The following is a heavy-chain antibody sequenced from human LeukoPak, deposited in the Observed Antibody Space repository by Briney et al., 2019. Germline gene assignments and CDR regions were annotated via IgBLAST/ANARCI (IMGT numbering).Heavy chain of an antibody. Sequence: ASVKVSCKASGGTFSSYAISWVRQAPGQGLEWMGRINPSTGDTNSAQKFQGRVTMTRDTSISTAYMELSRLTSDDTAIYYCARGQPYGDYNYFDPWGQGTLVTVSS. J-gene: IGHJ5*02. CDR2: INPSTGDT. CDR3: ARGQPYGDYNYFDP. V-gene: IGHV1-2*06. D-gene: IGHD4-17*01. CDR1: GGTFSSYA.